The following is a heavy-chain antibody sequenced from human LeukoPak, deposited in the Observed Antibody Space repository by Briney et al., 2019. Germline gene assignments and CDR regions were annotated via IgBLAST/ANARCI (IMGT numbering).Heavy chain of an antibody. CDR2: MNPNSGNT. CDR3: ARATYFDILTGYYKGFYFDP. Sequence: GASVKVSCKASGYTFTSCDINWVRQATGQGLEWMGWMNPNSGNTGYAQKLQGRVTMTTDTSTSTAYMELRSLRSDDTAVYYCARATYFDILTGYYKGFYFDPWGQGTLVTVSS. D-gene: IGHD3-9*01. CDR1: GYTFTSCD. V-gene: IGHV1-8*01. J-gene: IGHJ5*02.